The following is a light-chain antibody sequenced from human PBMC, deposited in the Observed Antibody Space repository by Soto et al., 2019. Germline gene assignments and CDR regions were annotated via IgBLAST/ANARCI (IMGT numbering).Light chain of an antibody. CDR1: SSDVGGYNS. CDR2: GAT. J-gene: IGLJ1*01. CDR3: ISYRSRSTPHYV. Sequence: QSVLTQPASVSGSPGQSITVPCTGTSSDVGGYNSVSWYQQHPGKAPKLLIYGATNRPSGVSDRFSGSKSGNTASLTISVLQAEDEADYYCISYRSRSTPHYVFGTGTKVTVL. V-gene: IGLV2-14*03.